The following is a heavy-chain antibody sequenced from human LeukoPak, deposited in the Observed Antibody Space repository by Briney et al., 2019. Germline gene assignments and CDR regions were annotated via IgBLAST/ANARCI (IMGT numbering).Heavy chain of an antibody. CDR3: ARGPSGFLEWFVVLQPYYYYGMDV. J-gene: IGHJ6*02. Sequence: GASVKVSCEASGGNFNNYAVSWVRQAPGQGLEWMGGIIPMFGAPNYPKKFQGRVTMTTDTSTSTAYMELRSLRSDDTAVYYRARGPSGFLEWFVVLQPYYYYGMDVWGQGTTVTVSS. CDR2: IIPMFGAP. D-gene: IGHD3-3*01. V-gene: IGHV1-69*05. CDR1: GGNFNNYA.